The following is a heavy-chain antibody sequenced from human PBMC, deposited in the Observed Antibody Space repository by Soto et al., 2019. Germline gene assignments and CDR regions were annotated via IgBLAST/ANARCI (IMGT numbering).Heavy chain of an antibody. CDR2: INPSGGST. D-gene: IGHD4-17*01. CDR1: GYTFTSYY. J-gene: IGHJ6*03. CDR3: ARDRDDYEDYYYYMDV. V-gene: IGHV1-46*03. Sequence: ASVKVSCKASGYTFTSYYMHWVRQAPGQGLEWMGIINPSGGSTSYAQKFQGRVTMTRDTSTSTVYMELSSLRSEDTAVYYCARDRDDYEDYYYYMDVWGKGTTVTVSS.